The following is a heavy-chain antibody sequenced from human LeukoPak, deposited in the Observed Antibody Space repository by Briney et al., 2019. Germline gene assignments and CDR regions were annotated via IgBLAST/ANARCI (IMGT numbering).Heavy chain of an antibody. CDR3: ARARSDSSTYYFAY. CDR2: TNPYSGGT. Sequence: ASVKVSCKTSGYTFKDYHIHWVRQAPGQGLEWMGWTNPYSGGTSYARKFLGRVTMTRDTSISTAYLELSRLTADDTAVYFCARARSDSSTYYFAYWGPGTLVTVSS. V-gene: IGHV1-2*02. J-gene: IGHJ4*02. D-gene: IGHD6-13*01. CDR1: GYTFKDYH.